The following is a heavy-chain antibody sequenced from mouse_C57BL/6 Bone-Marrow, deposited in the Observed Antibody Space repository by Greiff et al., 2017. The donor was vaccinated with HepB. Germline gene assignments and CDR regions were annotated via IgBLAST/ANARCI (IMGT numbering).Heavy chain of an antibody. CDR2: IHPSDSDT. CDR1: GYTFTSYW. D-gene: IGHD2-4*01. Sequence: QVQLQQPGAELVKPGASVKVSCKASGYTFTSYWMHWVKQRPGQGLEWIGRIHPSDSDTNYNQKFKGKATLTVDKSSSTAYMQLSSLTSEDSAVYYCAMLDYDEGAMDYGGQGTSVTVSS. V-gene: IGHV1-74*01. CDR3: AMLDYDEGAMDY. J-gene: IGHJ4*01.